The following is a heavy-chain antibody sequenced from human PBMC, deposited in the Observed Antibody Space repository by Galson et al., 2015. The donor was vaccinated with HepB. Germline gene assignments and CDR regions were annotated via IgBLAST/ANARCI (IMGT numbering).Heavy chain of an antibody. CDR2: INPNSSGT. CDR3: ARAGSPAVVEYYFDY. V-gene: IGHV1-2*04. Sequence: SVKVSCKASGYTFTGYYMHWVRQAPGQGLEWMGWINPNSSGTNYAQKFQGWVTMTRDTSISTAYMELSRLRSDDTAVYYCARAGSPAVVEYYFDYWGQGTLVTVSS. CDR1: GYTFTGYY. D-gene: IGHD2-2*01. J-gene: IGHJ4*02.